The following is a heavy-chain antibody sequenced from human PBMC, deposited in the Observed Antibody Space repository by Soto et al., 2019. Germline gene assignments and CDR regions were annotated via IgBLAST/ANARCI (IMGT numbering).Heavy chain of an antibody. Sequence: SVKVSCKASGFTFTSSAVQWVRQARGQRLEWIGWIVVGSGNTNYAQKFQERVTITRDMSTSTAYMELSSLRSEDTAVYYCAAFAPLLAKDAFDIWGQGTMVTVSS. D-gene: IGHD3-3*02. V-gene: IGHV1-58*01. CDR3: AAFAPLLAKDAFDI. J-gene: IGHJ3*02. CDR1: GFTFTSSA. CDR2: IVVGSGNT.